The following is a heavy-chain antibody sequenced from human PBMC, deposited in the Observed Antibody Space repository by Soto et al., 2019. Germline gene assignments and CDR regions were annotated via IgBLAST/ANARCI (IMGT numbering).Heavy chain of an antibody. J-gene: IGHJ6*03. D-gene: IGHD3-9*01. V-gene: IGHV3-48*01. CDR2: ISSSSSTI. CDR1: GFTFSSYS. Sequence: VGSLRLSCAASGFTFSSYSMNWVRQAPGKGLEWVSYISSSSSTIYYADSVKGRFTISRDNAKNSLYLQMNSLRAEDTAVYYCARASPYYDILTGYFISPPNYYYYYMDVWGKGTTVTVSS. CDR3: ARASPYYDILTGYFISPPNYYYYYMDV.